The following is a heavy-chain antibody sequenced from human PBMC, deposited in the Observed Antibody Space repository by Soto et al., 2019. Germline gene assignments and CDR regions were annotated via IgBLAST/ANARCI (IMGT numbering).Heavy chain of an antibody. CDR2: INPGGGTT. V-gene: IGHV1-46*01. J-gene: IGHJ5*02. D-gene: IGHD6-13*01. CDR3: ARSHYSSTWSWFDP. CDR1: GYRFTSYY. Sequence: QVQLVQSGAEVKKPRASVKVSCKASGYRFTSYYIHWVRQAPGQGLEWMGTINPGGGTTTYAQQFQGRVTMTRVTSTSTVYMELSSLISEDTAVYFCARSHYSSTWSWFDPWGQGTLVSVSS.